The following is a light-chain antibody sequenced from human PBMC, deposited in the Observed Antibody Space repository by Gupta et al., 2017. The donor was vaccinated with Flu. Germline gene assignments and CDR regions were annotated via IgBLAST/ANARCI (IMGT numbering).Light chain of an antibody. CDR2: WAS. V-gene: IGKV4-1*01. J-gene: IGKJ2*01. CDR1: QSVLYSSNNKNY. Sequence: DIVMTQSPDSLAVSLGERATINCKSSQSVLYSSNNKNYLAWYQQKPGQPPKLLIYWASTRESGVPDRFSGSGSGTDFTLTISSLQAEDVAVYYCQQYYRMNTFGQGTKLEIK. CDR3: QQYYRMNT.